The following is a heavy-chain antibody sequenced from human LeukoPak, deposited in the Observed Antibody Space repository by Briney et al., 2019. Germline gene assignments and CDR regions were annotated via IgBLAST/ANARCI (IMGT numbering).Heavy chain of an antibody. CDR2: IWYDGSSK. Sequence: GGALRLSCAASGVMFRRYGMHWVRQAPGRGLEWVAVIWYDGSSKYYTDSVKGRFTISRDNSKNSLYLQITSLRAEDTAVYYCASMVRGTASGYWGQGTLVTVSS. CDR3: ASMVRGTASGY. J-gene: IGHJ4*02. V-gene: IGHV3-33*08. CDR1: GVMFRRYG. D-gene: IGHD3-10*01.